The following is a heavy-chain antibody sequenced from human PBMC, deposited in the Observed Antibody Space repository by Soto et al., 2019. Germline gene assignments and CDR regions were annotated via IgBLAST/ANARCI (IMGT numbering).Heavy chain of an antibody. CDR2: INAGNGNT. D-gene: IGHD6-19*01. V-gene: IGHV1-3*01. CDR3: ARDNGRQWLVKRRPNWFDP. J-gene: IGHJ5*02. Sequence: QVQLVQSGAEVKKPGASVKVSCKASGYTFTSYAMHWVRQAPGQRLEWMGWINAGNGNTKYSQKFQGRVTITRDTFASTAYMELSSLRSEDTAVYYCARDNGRQWLVKRRPNWFDPWGQGTLVTVSS. CDR1: GYTFTSYA.